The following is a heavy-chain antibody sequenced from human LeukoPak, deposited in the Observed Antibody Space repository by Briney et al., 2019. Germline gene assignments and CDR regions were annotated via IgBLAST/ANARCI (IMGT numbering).Heavy chain of an antibody. CDR2: ISSASGSI. CDR3: ARAYHSSGWFLGY. V-gene: IGHV3-48*04. CDR1: GFTFSSYS. J-gene: IGHJ4*02. Sequence: GGSLRLSCAASGFTFSSYSMNWVRQAPGKGLEWVSYISSASGSIYYADSVKGRFTISRDNAKNSLFLQMNSLRAEDTAVYYCARAYHSSGWFLGYWGQGTLVTVSS. D-gene: IGHD6-19*01.